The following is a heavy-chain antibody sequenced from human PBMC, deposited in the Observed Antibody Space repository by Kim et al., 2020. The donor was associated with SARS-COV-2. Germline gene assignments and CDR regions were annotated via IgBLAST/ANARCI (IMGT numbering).Heavy chain of an antibody. CDR2: VNPSGTT. D-gene: IGHD7-27*01. J-gene: IGHJ4*02. V-gene: IGHV4-34*01. CDR3: VRGWAYFEF. Sequence: SETLSLTCDVYGGPFSNYFWSWISQTPGKGLEWIGEVNPSGTTDYNPSLTSRGIMSADTSKNQVSLKLTSLTAADSAVYYCVRGWAYFEFWGQGTRGTVSS. CDR1: GGPFSNYF.